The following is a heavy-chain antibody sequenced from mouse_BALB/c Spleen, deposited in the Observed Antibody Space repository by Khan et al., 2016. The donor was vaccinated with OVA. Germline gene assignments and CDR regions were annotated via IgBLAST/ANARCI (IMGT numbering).Heavy chain of an antibody. CDR3: ARNSYMNAFTY. J-gene: IGHJ3*01. CDR1: GFSVNTYG. Sequence: QVQLKQSGPGLVQPSQSLSITCTVSGFSVNTYGIHRIRQSQGKGQEWLGVIRSGGTTAYNGAFISRLNITKDNSKSQVFFKMNSLHADDTTLYLCARNSYMNAFTYWGQGPLVTVSA. D-gene: IGHD1-3*01. V-gene: IGHV2-2*01. CDR2: IRSGGTT.